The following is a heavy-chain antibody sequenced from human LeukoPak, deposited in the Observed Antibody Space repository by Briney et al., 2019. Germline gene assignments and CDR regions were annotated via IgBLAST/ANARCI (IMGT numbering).Heavy chain of an antibody. CDR3: YLSGAQLNYFDY. J-gene: IGHJ4*02. D-gene: IGHD2-2*01. CDR1: GYTFTGYY. CDR2: INPNSGGT. V-gene: IGHV1-2*02. Sequence: ASAKVSCKASGYTFTGYYMHWVRQAPGQGLEWMGWINPNSGGTNYAQKFQGRVTMTRYTSISTAYMELSRLRSDDTAVYYCYLSGAQLNYFDYWGQGTLVTVSS.